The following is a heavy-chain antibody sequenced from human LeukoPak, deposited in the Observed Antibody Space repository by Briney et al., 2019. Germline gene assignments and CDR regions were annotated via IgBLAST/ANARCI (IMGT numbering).Heavy chain of an antibody. Sequence: GASMRLACAASGFIFSRYAMSWVRQAPGEGVEGVSAISGSGGSTYYEDSGKGQFAISSDNAKNTLDLQMNSLRAEDTAVYYWAKRGGVAANSHYFDYWGQGTLVTVSS. CDR3: AKRGGVAANSHYFDY. J-gene: IGHJ4*02. CDR2: ISGSGGST. CDR1: GFIFSRYA. D-gene: IGHD2-15*01. V-gene: IGHV3-23*01.